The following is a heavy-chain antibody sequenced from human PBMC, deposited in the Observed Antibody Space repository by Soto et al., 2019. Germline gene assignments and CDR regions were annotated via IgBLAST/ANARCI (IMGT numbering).Heavy chain of an antibody. CDR1: GDSFTSYS. CDR2: ISAYNGNT. Sequence: VSCEACGDSFTSYSISWARQAPGQGLEWMGWISAYNGNTNYAQKLQGRVTMTTDTSTSTAYMEVRSLRSDDTAVYYCARDAPLADYWGQGTLVTVSS. V-gene: IGHV1-18*01. CDR3: ARDAPLADY. J-gene: IGHJ4*02.